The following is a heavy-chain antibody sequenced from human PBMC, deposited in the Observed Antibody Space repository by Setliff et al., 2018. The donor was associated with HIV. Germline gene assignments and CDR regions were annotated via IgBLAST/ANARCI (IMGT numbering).Heavy chain of an antibody. J-gene: IGHJ2*01. Sequence: PSETLSLTCTVSGASIGSSTYYWGCIRQPPGKGLEWIGSIYYSGSTYYNPSLKSRVTISRDTSKNHFSLKLSPVTAADTAIYYCARHPAEGSGSYAALKRYFDLWGRGTLVTVSS. CDR3: ARHPAEGSGSYAALKRYFDL. CDR1: GASIGSSTYY. V-gene: IGHV4-39*01. CDR2: IYYSGST. D-gene: IGHD3-10*01.